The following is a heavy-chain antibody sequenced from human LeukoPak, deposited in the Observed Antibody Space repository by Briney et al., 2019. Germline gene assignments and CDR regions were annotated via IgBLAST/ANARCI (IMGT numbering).Heavy chain of an antibody. CDR1: GYTFACCS. V-gene: IGHV1-68*01. D-gene: IGHD2-8*01. J-gene: IGHJ6*02. Sequence: ASVKVSCKASGYTFACCSLHWLQQAPGQGLERMRWIILYNGNTNYAKKFQGRVTITRDMSLRTAYIELSSLRSEDSAVYYWARPDHCTNGVCYTRAYAGSHTYYYYGIDVWGQGTTVTVSS. CDR2: IILYNGNT. CDR3: ARPDHCTNGVCYTRAYAGSHTYYYYGIDV.